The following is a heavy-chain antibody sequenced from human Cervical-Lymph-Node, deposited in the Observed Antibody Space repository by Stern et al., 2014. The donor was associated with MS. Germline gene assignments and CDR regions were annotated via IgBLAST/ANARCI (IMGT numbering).Heavy chain of an antibody. CDR3: ARSASHVTTRPNCFDP. Sequence: QVTLNESGPTLVNPTQTLKLTCTFSGFSLSTSGVRVGRIRQPPGKALEWLALIYLDDDKLYSPSLKSRLTITNDTSQTQAVPILTNMDPVDTATYYCARSASHVTTRPNCFDPWGQGTLVTVSS. V-gene: IGHV2-5*02. J-gene: IGHJ5*02. CDR1: GFSLSTSGVR. D-gene: IGHD1-1*01. CDR2: IYLDDDK.